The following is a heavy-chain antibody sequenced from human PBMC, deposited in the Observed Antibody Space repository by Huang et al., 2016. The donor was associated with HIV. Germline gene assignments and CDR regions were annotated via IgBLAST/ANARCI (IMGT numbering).Heavy chain of an antibody. D-gene: IGHD1-7*01. Sequence: QVQMVQSGAEVRKSGASVKVSCNTSGYTFTSYHINWVRQAPGQGLEWMGAMNPNTGHTIYAHDFRDRVTLTTDTSINTAYMDLSSLESEDTAVYYCARGHPPDLWNSNLYYFDYWGQGALVTVSS. CDR2: MNPNTGHT. V-gene: IGHV1-8*01. J-gene: IGHJ4*02. CDR3: ARGHPPDLWNSNLYYFDY. CDR1: GYTFTSYH.